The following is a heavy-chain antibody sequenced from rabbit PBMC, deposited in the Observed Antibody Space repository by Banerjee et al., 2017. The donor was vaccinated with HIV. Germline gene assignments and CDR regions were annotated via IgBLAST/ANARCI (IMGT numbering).Heavy chain of an antibody. CDR1: GFSFSSSYY. D-gene: IGHD7-1*01. CDR2: IDGRSSDTT. CDR3: TSNLYDPGGL. J-gene: IGHJ4*01. V-gene: IGHV1S45*01. Sequence: QEQLVESGGGLVQPEGSLTLTCTASGFSFSSSYYMCWVRQAPGKGLECIACIDGRSSDTTHYASWAKGRFTISKTSSTTVTLQMTSLTAADTATYFCTSNLYDPGGLWGPGTLVTVS.